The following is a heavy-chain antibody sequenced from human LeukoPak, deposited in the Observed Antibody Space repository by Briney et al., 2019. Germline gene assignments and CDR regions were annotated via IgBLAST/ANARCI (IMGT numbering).Heavy chain of an antibody. J-gene: IGHJ3*02. CDR1: GGTFSSYA. Sequence: SVKVSCKASGGTFSSYAISWVRQAPGQGLEWMGGIIPIFGTANYAQKFQGRVTITADESTSTAYMELSSLRSEDTAVYYCARVVEEMRWELPYAFDIWGQGTMVTVSS. D-gene: IGHD1-26*01. V-gene: IGHV1-69*13. CDR3: ARVVEEMRWELPYAFDI. CDR2: IIPIFGTA.